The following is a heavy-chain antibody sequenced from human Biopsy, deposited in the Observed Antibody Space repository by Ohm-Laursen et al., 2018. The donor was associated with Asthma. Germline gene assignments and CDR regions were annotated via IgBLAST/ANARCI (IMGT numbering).Heavy chain of an antibody. CDR1: GGTFNTYV. Sequence: SVKVSCKSLGGTFNTYVIGWVRQAPGEGLEWMGGINSVFGTTNYPQKFQDRVTITADDSTSTVYMELSSLRSEDTAVYYCARKAGSCISRTCYSLDFWGQGTLVTVSS. V-gene: IGHV1-69*13. J-gene: IGHJ4*02. CDR3: ARKAGSCISRTCYSLDF. D-gene: IGHD2-2*01. CDR2: INSVFGTT.